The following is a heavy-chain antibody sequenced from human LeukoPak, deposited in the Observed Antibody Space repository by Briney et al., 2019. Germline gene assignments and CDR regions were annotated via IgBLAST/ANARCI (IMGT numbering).Heavy chain of an antibody. CDR1: GFSFSSYN. V-gene: IGHV3-48*02. Sequence: GGSLRLSCAASGFSFSSYNMNWVRQAQGKGLEWVSYISSSSNTIYYADFVKGRFTISRDNANNSLYLQMNSLRDEDTAVYYCARNRWFGEFLFDYWGQGTLVTVSS. J-gene: IGHJ4*02. CDR2: ISSSSNTI. CDR3: ARNRWFGEFLFDY. D-gene: IGHD3-10*01.